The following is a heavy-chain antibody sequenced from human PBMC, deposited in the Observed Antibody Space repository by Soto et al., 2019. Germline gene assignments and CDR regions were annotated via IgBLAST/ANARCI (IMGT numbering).Heavy chain of an antibody. CDR2: SSAYNGKR. CDR1: GYPFTSYG. D-gene: IGHD5-12*01. Sequence: QGQLLQSGDEVKTPGASVRVSCRASGYPFTSYGISWVRQAPGQGLEWVAWSSAYNGKRDTAQKFQGRVTMTLDTPTDTAHMELGDLTSADTAVYYCARGRIVASIHDAFEIWGQGTKVTVSS. J-gene: IGHJ3*02. CDR3: ARGRIVASIHDAFEI. V-gene: IGHV1-18*01.